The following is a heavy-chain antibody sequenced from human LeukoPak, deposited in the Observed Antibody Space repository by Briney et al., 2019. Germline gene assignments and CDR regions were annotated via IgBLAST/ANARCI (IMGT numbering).Heavy chain of an antibody. CDR3: ARESLDCCSTSCPRGWFDP. V-gene: IGHV1-2*02. CDR2: INPNSGGT. Sequence: ASVKVSCKASGYTFTGYYMHWVRQAPGQGLEWMGWINPNSGGTNYAQKFQGRVTMTRDTSISTAYMELSRLRSDDTAVYYCARESLDCCSTSCPRGWFDPWGQGTLVTVSS. D-gene: IGHD2-2*01. CDR1: GYTFTGYY. J-gene: IGHJ5*02.